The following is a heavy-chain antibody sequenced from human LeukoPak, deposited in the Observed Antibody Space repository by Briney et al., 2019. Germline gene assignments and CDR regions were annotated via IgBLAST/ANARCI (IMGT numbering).Heavy chain of an antibody. CDR3: IRDFRSADL. CDR1: GFTFSNYW. J-gene: IGHJ5*02. V-gene: IGHV3-74*01. Sequence: GSLRLSCVASGFTFSNYWMHWVRQPPGKGLVWVSRIYVDGRTTNYADSVKGRFTISRDNAKNTVYLEMNSLGVEDTATYYCIRDFRSADLWGQGTLVTVTS. CDR2: IYVDGRTT.